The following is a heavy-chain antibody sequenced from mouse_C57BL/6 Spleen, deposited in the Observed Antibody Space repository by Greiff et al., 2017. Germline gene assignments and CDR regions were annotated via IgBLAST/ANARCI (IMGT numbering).Heavy chain of an antibody. CDR1: GYTFTSYW. D-gene: IGHD1-1*01. Sequence: QVHVKQPGAELVMPGASVKLSCKASGYTFTSYWMHWLKQRPGQGLEWSGEIDRSDSYTNYNQKFKGKSTLTVDKSSNPAYMQLSSLTSEDSAVYYCARRGYGSSNWYFDVWGTGTTVTVSS. CDR2: IDRSDSYT. CDR3: ARRGYGSSNWYFDV. V-gene: IGHV1-69*01. J-gene: IGHJ1*03.